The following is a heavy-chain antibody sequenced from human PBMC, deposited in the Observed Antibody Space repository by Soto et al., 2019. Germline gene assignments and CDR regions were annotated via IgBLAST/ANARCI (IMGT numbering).Heavy chain of an antibody. V-gene: IGHV3-23*01. J-gene: IGHJ6*02. CDR3: ATAKEGRTWYYSRMDV. CDR2: MSGSGSVT. D-gene: IGHD6-13*01. Sequence: GGSLRLSCVGSGFTLTRYAMSWVRQAPGKGLEWVSTMSGSGSVTYYADSVKGRFSISRDSSKNTLYLQMSSLRVEDTAVYYCATAKEGRTWYYSRMDVWGQGTMVTVYS. CDR1: GFTLTRYA.